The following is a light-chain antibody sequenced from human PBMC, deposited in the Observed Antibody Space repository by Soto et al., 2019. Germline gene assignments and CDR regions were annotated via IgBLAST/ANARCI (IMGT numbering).Light chain of an antibody. V-gene: IGKV3-11*01. Sequence: EIVLTQSPATLSLSPGERVTLSCRASQSVERNLAWYQQKPGQAPRLLVYDISTRATDIPARFSGSGSGTDFTLTISSLEPEDFAVYYCQQRGNWPLLTFVGGTKVEIK. CDR2: DIS. CDR1: QSVERN. J-gene: IGKJ4*01. CDR3: QQRGNWPLLT.